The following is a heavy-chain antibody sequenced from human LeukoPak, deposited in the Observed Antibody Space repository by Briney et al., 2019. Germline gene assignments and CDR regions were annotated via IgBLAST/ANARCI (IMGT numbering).Heavy chain of an antibody. V-gene: IGHV1-69*06. D-gene: IGHD5-12*01. CDR2: IIPIFGTA. CDR1: GGTFSSYA. CDR3: ARGRGIVATISFLFDY. J-gene: IGHJ4*02. Sequence: EASVKVSCKASGGTFSSYAISWVRQAPGQGLEWMGGIIPIFGTANYAQKFQGRVTITADKSTSTAYMELSSLRSEDTAVYYCARGRGIVATISFLFDYWGQGTLVTVSS.